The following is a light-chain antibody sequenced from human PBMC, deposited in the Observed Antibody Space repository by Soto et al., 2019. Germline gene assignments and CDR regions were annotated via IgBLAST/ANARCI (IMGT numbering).Light chain of an antibody. CDR2: EVG. V-gene: IGLV2-14*01. CDR3: SSYTSSTTQV. Sequence: QSALTKPASVSGSPGQSITISCAGTSSDVGAYNYVSWYQQHPGKAPKLVIYEVGDRPSGVSNRFSGSKSGNTASLTISGLQAEDEADYYCSSYTSSTTQVFGGGTQLTVL. CDR1: SSDVGAYNY. J-gene: IGLJ3*02.